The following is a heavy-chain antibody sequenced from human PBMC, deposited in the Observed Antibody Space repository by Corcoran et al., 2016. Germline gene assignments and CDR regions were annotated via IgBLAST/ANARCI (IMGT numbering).Heavy chain of an antibody. CDR1: GFTFRNYG. D-gene: IGHD6-13*01. CDR2: IWYDGSKK. V-gene: IGHV3-33*01. CDR3: ATVSKSSSGYTDY. Sequence: QVQLVESGGGVVQPGRSLRLSCVASGFTFRNYGMHWVRQAPGKGLEWVAVIWYDGSKKYYADSVEGRFTISRDNSKNTLFLQMNSLRAEDTPVYYWATVSKSSSGYTDYWGQGTLVTVAS. J-gene: IGHJ4*02.